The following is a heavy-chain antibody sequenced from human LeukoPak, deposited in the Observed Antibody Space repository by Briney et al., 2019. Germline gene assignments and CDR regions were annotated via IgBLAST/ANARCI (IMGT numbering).Heavy chain of an antibody. CDR3: ARELVYDILTGYPRYYFDY. CDR1: GGTFSSYA. Sequence: ASVKVSCKASGGTFSSYAISWVRQAPGQGLEWMGGIIPIFGTANYAQKFQGRVTITADESTSTAYMELSSLKSEDTAVYYCARELVYDILTGYPRYYFDYWGQGTLVTVSS. J-gene: IGHJ4*02. V-gene: IGHV1-69*13. CDR2: IIPIFGTA. D-gene: IGHD3-9*01.